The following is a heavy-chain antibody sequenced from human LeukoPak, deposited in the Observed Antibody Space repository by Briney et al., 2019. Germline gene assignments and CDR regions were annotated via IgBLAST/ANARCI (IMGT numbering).Heavy chain of an antibody. V-gene: IGHV4-34*01. J-gene: IGHJ6*03. Sequence: SSETLSLTCAVYGGSFSNYYWSWIRQPPGKGLKWIGEINDSGRTNYNPSLMSRVTVSVDTSKNQFSLRLTSVTATDTAVYYCARRWNYGRNYYIDVWGKGATVSVSS. CDR1: GGSFSNYY. D-gene: IGHD1-7*01. CDR3: ARRWNYGRNYYIDV. CDR2: INDSGRT.